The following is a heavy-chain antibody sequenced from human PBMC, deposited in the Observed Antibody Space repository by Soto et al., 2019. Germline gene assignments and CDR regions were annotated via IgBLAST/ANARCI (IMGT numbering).Heavy chain of an antibody. CDR3: ARGRDIVLMVYATDWFDP. Sequence: QVQLVQSGAEVKKPGASVKVSCKASGYTFTSYAMHWVRQAPGQRLEWMGWINAGNGNTKYSQKFQGRVTITRDTSASTAYMELSSLRSEDTAVYYCARGRDIVLMVYATDWFDPWGRGTLVTVSS. V-gene: IGHV1-3*01. J-gene: IGHJ5*02. CDR2: INAGNGNT. D-gene: IGHD2-8*01. CDR1: GYTFTSYA.